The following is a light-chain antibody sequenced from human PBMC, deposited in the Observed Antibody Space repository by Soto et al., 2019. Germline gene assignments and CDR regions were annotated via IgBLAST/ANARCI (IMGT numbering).Light chain of an antibody. CDR3: QQYDNLPPFT. J-gene: IGKJ5*01. Sequence: DIHMTQSPSSLSASVGGIGTVSFQASQDINNFLNWYQQKPGKAPKLLIYDASNLETGVPSRFSGSGSGTDFTFTISSLQPEDIATYYCQQYDNLPPFTFGQGTRLEIK. CDR1: QDINNF. V-gene: IGKV1-33*01. CDR2: DAS.